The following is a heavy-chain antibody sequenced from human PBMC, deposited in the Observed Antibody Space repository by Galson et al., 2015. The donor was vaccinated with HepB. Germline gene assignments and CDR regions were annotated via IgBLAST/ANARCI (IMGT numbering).Heavy chain of an antibody. CDR3: XREXXNYFHXYYGMDV. Sequence: SLRLSCAASGFTXXXXXMSXXXQAXXXGLXXXANIKXXXXXKYYVDSVXGRLTISRDNGKNSLYLQMNSLRAEDTAVYYXXREXXNYFHXYYGMDVWGQGTTVTVSS. V-gene: IGHV3-7*03. J-gene: IGHJ6*02. CDR1: GFTXXXXX. CDR2: IKXXXXXK. D-gene: IGHD2/OR15-2a*01.